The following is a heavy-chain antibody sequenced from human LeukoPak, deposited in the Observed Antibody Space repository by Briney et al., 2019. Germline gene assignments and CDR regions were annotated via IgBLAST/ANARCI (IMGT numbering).Heavy chain of an antibody. CDR2: IYSGGST. J-gene: IGHJ6*02. D-gene: IGHD5-24*01. CDR1: GFTVSSDY. Sequence: GRSLRLSCAASGFTVSSDYMSWVRQAPGKGLEWVSVIYSGGSTYYADSVKGRFTISRDNSKNTLYLQMNSLRAEDTAVYYCATMARHLRWGMGVWGQGTTVTVSS. V-gene: IGHV3-53*01. CDR3: ATMARHLRWGMGV.